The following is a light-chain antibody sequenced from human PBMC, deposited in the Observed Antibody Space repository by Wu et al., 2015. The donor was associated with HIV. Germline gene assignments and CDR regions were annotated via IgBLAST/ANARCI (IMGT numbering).Light chain of an antibody. CDR1: QIVTRNY. V-gene: IGKV3-20*01. J-gene: IGKJ1*01. CDR3: HQYGNSPRT. Sequence: EIVLTQSPGTLSLSPGEGATLSCMTSQIVTRNYLAWYQQKPGQSPRLLIHAASSRATGIPDRFSGSGSGTDFSPTINRLEPEDFAIYYCHQYGNSPRTFGQGTKV. CDR2: AAS.